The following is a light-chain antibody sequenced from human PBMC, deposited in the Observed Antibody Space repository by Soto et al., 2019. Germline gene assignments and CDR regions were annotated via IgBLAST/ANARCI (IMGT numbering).Light chain of an antibody. CDR2: DVS. J-gene: IGLJ1*01. CDR1: SRDLGGYNY. CDR3: CSYADNYTPYV. Sequence: QSALTQPRSVSGSPGQSVTISCTGTSRDLGGYNYVSWYQQHPGKVPKLLIYDVSKRPSWVPYRFSGSKSGNTASLTVSGLQAEDEADYYCCSYADNYTPYVFGTGTKLTVL. V-gene: IGLV2-11*02.